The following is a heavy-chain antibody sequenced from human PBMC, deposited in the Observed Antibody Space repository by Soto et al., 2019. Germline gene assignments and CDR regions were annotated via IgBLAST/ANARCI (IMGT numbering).Heavy chain of an antibody. J-gene: IGHJ6*02. CDR1: GGSFSGYY. D-gene: IGHD1-7*01. Sequence: SETLSLTCAVYGGSFSGYYWSWIRQPPGKGLEWIGEINHSGSTNYNPSLKSRVTISVDTSKNQFSLKLSSVTAADTAVYYCASTSRTYYGMDVWGQGTTVTVSS. V-gene: IGHV4-34*01. CDR3: ASTSRTYYGMDV. CDR2: INHSGST.